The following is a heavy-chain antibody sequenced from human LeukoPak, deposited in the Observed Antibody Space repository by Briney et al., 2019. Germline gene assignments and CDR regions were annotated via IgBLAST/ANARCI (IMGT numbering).Heavy chain of an antibody. J-gene: IGHJ4*02. CDR2: ISGSGGST. CDR1: GFTFSSYG. D-gene: IGHD5-12*01. CDR3: AKGGGYDYFDY. Sequence: GGSLRLSCAASGFTFSSYGMHWVRQAPGKGLEWVSAISGSGGSTYYADSVKGRFTISRDNSKNTLYLQMNSLRAEDTAVYYCAKGGGYDYFDYWGQGTLVTVSS. V-gene: IGHV3-23*01.